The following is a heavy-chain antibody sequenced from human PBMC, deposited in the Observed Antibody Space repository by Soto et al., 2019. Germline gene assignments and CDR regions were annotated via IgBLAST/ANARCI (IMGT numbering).Heavy chain of an antibody. V-gene: IGHV1-18*01. CDR1: GYTFTSYG. CDR2: ISAYNGNT. CDR3: ARDYYDFWSGYFPLAADYYYYGMDV. J-gene: IGHJ6*02. Sequence: VSVKVSCKASGYTFTSYGISWVRQAPGQGLEWMGWISAYNGNTNYAQKLQGRVTMTTDTSTSTAYMELRSLRSDDTAVYYCARDYYDFWSGYFPLAADYYYYGMDVWGQGTTVTVSS. D-gene: IGHD3-3*01.